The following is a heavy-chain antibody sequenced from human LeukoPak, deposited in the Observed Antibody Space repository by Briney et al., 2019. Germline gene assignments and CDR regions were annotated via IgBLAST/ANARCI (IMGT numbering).Heavy chain of an antibody. V-gene: IGHV4-39*07. CDR3: ARGYCSGGSCYSYYYYNYMDV. CDR2: IHYSGST. Sequence: SETLSLTCTVSGGSISSSSYYWGWIRQPPGKGLEWIGSIHYSGSTNYNPSLKSRVTISVDTSKNQSSLKLSSVTAADTAVYYCARGYCSGGSCYSYYYYNYMDVWGKGTTVTVSS. D-gene: IGHD2-15*01. J-gene: IGHJ6*03. CDR1: GGSISSSSYY.